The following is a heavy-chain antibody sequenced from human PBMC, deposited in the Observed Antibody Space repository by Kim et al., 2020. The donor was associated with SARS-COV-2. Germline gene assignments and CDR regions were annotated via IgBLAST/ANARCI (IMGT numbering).Heavy chain of an antibody. CDR1: GFTFSSYG. Sequence: GGSLRLSCAASGFTFSSYGMHWVRQAPGKGLEWVAVISYDGSNKYYADSVKGRFTISRDNSKNTLYLQMNSLRAEDTAVYYCAKDMAPYYDFWSGYDYTEGGGMDVWGQGTTVTVSS. CDR3: AKDMAPYYDFWSGYDYTEGGGMDV. V-gene: IGHV3-30*18. D-gene: IGHD3-3*01. J-gene: IGHJ6*02. CDR2: ISYDGSNK.